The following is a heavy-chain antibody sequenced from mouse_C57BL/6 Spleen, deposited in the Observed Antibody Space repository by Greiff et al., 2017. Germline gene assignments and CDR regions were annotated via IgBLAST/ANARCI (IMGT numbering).Heavy chain of an antibody. J-gene: IGHJ3*01. CDR3: ARSYGNYLFAY. CDR1: GYTFTSYW. D-gene: IGHD2-1*01. Sequence: QVQLQQPGAELVRPGSSVKLSCKASGYTFTSYWMHWVKQRPIQGLEWIGNIDPSDSETHYNQKFKDKATLTVDKSSSTAYMQLSSLTSEDSAVYYCARSYGNYLFAYWGQGTLVTVSA. CDR2: IDPSDSET. V-gene: IGHV1-52*01.